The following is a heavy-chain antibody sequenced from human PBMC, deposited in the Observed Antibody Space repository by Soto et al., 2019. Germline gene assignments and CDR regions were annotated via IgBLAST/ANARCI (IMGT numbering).Heavy chain of an antibody. CDR1: GGSISSGGYY. CDR2: IYYSGST. CDR3: ARDPRITMVRGVSENWYFDL. J-gene: IGHJ2*01. D-gene: IGHD3-10*01. Sequence: QVQLQESGPGLVKPSQTLSLTCTVSGGSISSGGYYWSWIRQHPGKGLEWIGYIYYSGSTYYNPSLKSRVTISVATSKKQFSLKLSSVTAADTAVYYCARDPRITMVRGVSENWYFDLWGRGTLVTVSS. V-gene: IGHV4-31*03.